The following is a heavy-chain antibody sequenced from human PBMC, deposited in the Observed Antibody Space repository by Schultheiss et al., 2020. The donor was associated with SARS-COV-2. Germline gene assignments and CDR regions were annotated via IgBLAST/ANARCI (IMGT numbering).Heavy chain of an antibody. V-gene: IGHV4-34*01. CDR2: INHSGST. J-gene: IGHJ6*03. D-gene: IGHD2-2*01. CDR1: GGSFSGYY. CDR3: ARRHIVVVPAARLRTFYYYYYMDV. Sequence: SETLSLTCAVYGGSFSGYYWSWIRQPPGKGLEWIGEINHSGSTNYNPSLKSRVTISVDTSKNQFSLKLSSVTAADTAVYYCARRHIVVVPAARLRTFYYYYYMDVWGKGTTVTVSS.